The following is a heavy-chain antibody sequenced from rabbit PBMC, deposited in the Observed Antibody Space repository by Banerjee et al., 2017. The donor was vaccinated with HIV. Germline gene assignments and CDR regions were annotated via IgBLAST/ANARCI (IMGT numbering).Heavy chain of an antibody. CDR2: IYAGSSGST. J-gene: IGHJ6*01. Sequence: QSLEESGGDLVKPGASLTLTCTASGFSFSSRYWICWVRQAPGKGLEWIACIYAGSSGSTYYASWAKGRFTISKTSSTTVTLQMTSLTAADTATYFCARNAGSSPLWGPGTLVTVS. V-gene: IGHV1S40*01. CDR1: GFSFSSRYW. D-gene: IGHD8-1*01. CDR3: ARNAGSSPL.